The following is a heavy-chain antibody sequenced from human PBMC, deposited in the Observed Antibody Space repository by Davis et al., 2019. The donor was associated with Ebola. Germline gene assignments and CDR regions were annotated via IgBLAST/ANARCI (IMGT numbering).Heavy chain of an antibody. CDR1: GFTFSSYA. Sequence: PGGSLRLSCAASGFTFSSYAMSWVRQAPGKGLEWVANIKQDGSEKYYVDSVKGRFTISRDNAKNSLYLQMNSLRAEDTAVYYCARTVTGGLFVAWGQGTLVTVSS. CDR3: ARTVTGGLFVA. J-gene: IGHJ5*02. CDR2: IKQDGSEK. D-gene: IGHD2-8*02. V-gene: IGHV3-7*01.